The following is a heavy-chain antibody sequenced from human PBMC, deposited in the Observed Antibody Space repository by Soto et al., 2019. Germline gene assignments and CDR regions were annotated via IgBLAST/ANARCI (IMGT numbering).Heavy chain of an antibody. V-gene: IGHV2-5*02. CDR3: AHTTSVTTFDY. D-gene: IGHD4-17*01. CDR2: IYWDDDK. Sequence: QITLRESGPTRVKPTQTLTLTCTFSGFSLSTSGEGVGWIRQPPGKALEWHALIYWDDDKRYSPSLKSMLTITKDTSKSQLFLTMTNMDPVDTATYYCAHTTSVTTFDYWGLGTLVTVSS. CDR1: GFSLSTSGEG. J-gene: IGHJ4*02.